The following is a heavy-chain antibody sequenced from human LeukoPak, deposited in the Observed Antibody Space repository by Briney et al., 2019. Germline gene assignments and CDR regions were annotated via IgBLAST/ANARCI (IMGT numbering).Heavy chain of an antibody. Sequence: SETLSLTCAVSGGSISSNNWWSWARQPPGKGLEWIGEIFHSGSTNYNPSLKSRVTILVDKSKNQFSLKLNSVTAADTAVYYCVRAEPRGSVWYPYWGQGTLVTVSS. CDR3: VRAEPRGSVWYPY. CDR1: GGSISSNNW. J-gene: IGHJ4*02. CDR2: IFHSGST. V-gene: IGHV4-4*02. D-gene: IGHD6-13*01.